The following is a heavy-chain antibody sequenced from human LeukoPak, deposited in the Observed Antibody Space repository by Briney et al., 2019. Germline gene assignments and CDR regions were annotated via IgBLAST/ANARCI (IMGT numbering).Heavy chain of an antibody. Sequence: GTSLRLSCAVSGFTFSSYGMHWVRQAPGKGLEWVAVIWYDGSKDSYADSVKGRFTISRDDYKKTLYLQMNNLRAEDTAMYYCAREGSGYYREFWGQGTLVTVSS. CDR1: GFTFSSYG. J-gene: IGHJ1*01. V-gene: IGHV3-33*01. D-gene: IGHD3-3*01. CDR2: IWYDGSKD. CDR3: AREGSGYYREF.